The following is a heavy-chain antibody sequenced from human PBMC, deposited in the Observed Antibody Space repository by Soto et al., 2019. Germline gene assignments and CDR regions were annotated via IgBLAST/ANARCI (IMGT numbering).Heavy chain of an antibody. Sequence: SETLSLTCTVSGGSLGSYYWGWIRQPPGKGLEWIAYIYDSGTTYYNPSLKSRITISIDTPKSQFSLNLTSVTSADTAVYYCASGAAFWFGPWGQGTLVTVSS. CDR3: ASGAAFWFGP. D-gene: IGHD1-26*01. V-gene: IGHV4-59*01. CDR2: IYDSGTT. CDR1: GGSLGSYY. J-gene: IGHJ5*02.